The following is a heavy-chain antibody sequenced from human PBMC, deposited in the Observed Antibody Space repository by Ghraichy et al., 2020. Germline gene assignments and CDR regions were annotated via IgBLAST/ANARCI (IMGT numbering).Heavy chain of an antibody. CDR2: VSSGGTT. Sequence: SETLSLTCTVSNGSISSNWWGWIRQSPGKGFEWIGYVSSGGTTNYNPSLKSRVTISEDTPKNHFSLKMTSMTAADTAVYYCARRQSWSRFDYWGQGTLVTVSS. CDR3: ARRQSWSRFDY. D-gene: IGHD3-10*01. V-gene: IGHV4-59*12. J-gene: IGHJ4*02. CDR1: NGSISSNW.